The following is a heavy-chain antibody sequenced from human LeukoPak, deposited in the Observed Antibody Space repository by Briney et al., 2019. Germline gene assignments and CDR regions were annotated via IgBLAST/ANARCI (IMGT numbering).Heavy chain of an antibody. CDR1: GYSFTGYY. CDR2: VNHNSGGT. Sequence: APVTFSSKASGYSFTGYYVHWVRHAPGHGHEWVGWVNHNSGGTNYAQRFQGRVTLTRDTSTITVYMELSRLRSDDTAVYYCAKEWQQLLLDYWGQGTLVTVSS. CDR3: AKEWQQLLLDY. J-gene: IGHJ4*02. D-gene: IGHD2-2*01. V-gene: IGHV1-2*02.